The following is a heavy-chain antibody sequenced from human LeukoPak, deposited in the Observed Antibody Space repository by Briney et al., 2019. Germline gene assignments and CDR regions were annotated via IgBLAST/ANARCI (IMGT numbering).Heavy chain of an antibody. V-gene: IGHV4-4*07. D-gene: IGHD3-3*01. CDR3: ARGGSYDFWSGYSSYYFDY. J-gene: IGHJ4*02. CDR2: ICTSGST. Sequence: PSETLSLTCTVSGGSISSYYWSWIRQPAGKGLEWIGRICTSGSTNYNPSLKSRVTMSVDTSKNQFSLKLSSVTAADTAVYYCARGGSYDFWSGYSSYYFDYWGQGTLVTVSS. CDR1: GGSISSYY.